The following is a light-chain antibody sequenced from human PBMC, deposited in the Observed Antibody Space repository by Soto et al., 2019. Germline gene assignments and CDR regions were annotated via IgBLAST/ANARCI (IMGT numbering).Light chain of an antibody. Sequence: QSVLTQPASLSGSPGQSITISCTGTISDVGAYRYVSWYQQHPGKAPKLIIYEVSNRPSGVSNRFSGSKSGNTASLTVSELQAEDEADYYCSSYTTTNTLVFRTGTKVTVL. CDR3: SSYTTTNTLV. V-gene: IGLV2-14*01. CDR2: EVS. CDR1: ISDVGAYRY. J-gene: IGLJ1*01.